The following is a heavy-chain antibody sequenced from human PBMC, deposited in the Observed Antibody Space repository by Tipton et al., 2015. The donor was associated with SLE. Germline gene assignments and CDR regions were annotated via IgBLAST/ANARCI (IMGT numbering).Heavy chain of an antibody. CDR1: GGSISSYY. CDR2: INHSGST. D-gene: IGHD1-26*01. V-gene: IGHV4-34*01. J-gene: IGHJ4*02. CDR3: ARDVGGYFDY. Sequence: TLSLTCTVSGGSISSYYWSWIRQPPGKGLEWIGEINHSGSTNYNPSLKSRVTISVDTSKNQFSLKLNSVTAADTAVYYCARDVGGYFDYWGQGTLVTVSS.